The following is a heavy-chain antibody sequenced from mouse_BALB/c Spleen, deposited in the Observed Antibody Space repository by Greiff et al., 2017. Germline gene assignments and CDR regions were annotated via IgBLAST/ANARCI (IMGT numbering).Heavy chain of an antibody. CDR2: INPYNDGT. Sequence: VQLQQSGPELVKPGASVKMSCTASGFTFTSYVMHWVKQKPGLGLEWIGYINPYNDGTKYHEKFKGKVTLTSDKSSSTAYMELSSLTSEDSAVYYFARSWLANWGQGTLVTASA. CDR3: ARSWLAN. CDR1: GFTFTSYV. J-gene: IGHJ3*01. V-gene: IGHV1-14*01.